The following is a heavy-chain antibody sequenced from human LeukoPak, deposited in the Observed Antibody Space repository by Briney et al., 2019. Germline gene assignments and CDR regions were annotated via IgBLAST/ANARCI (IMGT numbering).Heavy chain of an antibody. J-gene: IGHJ4*02. D-gene: IGHD3-10*01. Sequence: GGSLRLSCAASGFTFSDSAMHWVRQAPGKGLEWVGRIKSKTDGGTTDYAAPVKGRFTISRDDSKNTLFLQMNSLKAEDTGVYYCTVVNYGSGSYPLGYWGQGTLVTVSS. CDR1: GFTFSDSA. CDR3: TVVNYGSGSYPLGY. V-gene: IGHV3-15*01. CDR2: IKSKTDGGTT.